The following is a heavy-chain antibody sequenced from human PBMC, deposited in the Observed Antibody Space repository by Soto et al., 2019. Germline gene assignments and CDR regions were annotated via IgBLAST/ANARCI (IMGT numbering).Heavy chain of an antibody. CDR1: GFTFSSYA. D-gene: IGHD1-7*01. CDR3: ARLNWNYGKFDY. J-gene: IGHJ4*02. Sequence: GGSLRLSCAASGFTFSSYAMSWVRQAPGKGLEWVSDIKQDGSEKYYVDSVKGRFTISRDNAKNSLYLQMNSLRAEDTAVYYCARLNWNYGKFDYWGQGTLVTVSS. CDR2: IKQDGSEK. V-gene: IGHV3-7*01.